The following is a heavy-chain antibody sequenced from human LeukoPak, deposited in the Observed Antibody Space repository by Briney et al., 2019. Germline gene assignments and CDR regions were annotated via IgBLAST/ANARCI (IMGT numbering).Heavy chain of an antibody. J-gene: IGHJ4*02. CDR3: TRVGIVVVTSFDY. Sequence: PGGSLRLSCTASGFTFGDYAMSWFRQAPGKGLEWVGFIRSKAYGGTTEYAASVKGRFTISRDDSKSIAYLQMSSLKTEDTAVYYCTRVGIVVVTSFDYWGQGTLVTVSS. CDR1: GFTFGDYA. V-gene: IGHV3-49*03. D-gene: IGHD3-22*01. CDR2: IRSKAYGGTT.